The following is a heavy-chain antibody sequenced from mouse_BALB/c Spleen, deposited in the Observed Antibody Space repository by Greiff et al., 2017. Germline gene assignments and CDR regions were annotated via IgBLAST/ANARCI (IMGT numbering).Heavy chain of an antibody. D-gene: IGHD2-14*01. J-gene: IGHJ4*01. V-gene: IGHV5-6*01. CDR1: GFTFSSYG. CDR3: AREVRRRDYAMDY. CDR2: ISSGGSYT. Sequence: EVMLVESGGDLVKPGGSLKLSCEASGFTFSSYGMSWVRQTPDKRLEWVATISSGGSYTYYPDSVKGRFTISRYNAKNTLYLQMSSLKSEDTAMYYCAREVRRRDYAMDYWGQGTSVTVSS.